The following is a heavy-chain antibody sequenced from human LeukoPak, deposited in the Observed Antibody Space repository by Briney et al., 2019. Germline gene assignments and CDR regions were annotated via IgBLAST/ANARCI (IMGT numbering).Heavy chain of an antibody. V-gene: IGHV4-59*01. D-gene: IGHD1-26*01. J-gene: IGHJ5*02. CDR3: ARGGGSYYFHWFDP. CDR1: GGSISSYY. Sequence: KPSETLSLTCSVSGGSISSYYWSWIRQPPGKGLEGIGYFYYSGSTNYNPSLKSRVTISADTSKNQFSLKLNSVTAADTAVYYCARGGGSYYFHWFDPWGQGTLVTVAS. CDR2: FYYSGST.